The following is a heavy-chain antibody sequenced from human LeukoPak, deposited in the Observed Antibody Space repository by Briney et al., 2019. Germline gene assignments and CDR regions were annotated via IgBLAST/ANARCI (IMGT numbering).Heavy chain of an antibody. Sequence: SETLSLTCTVSGGSISSYYWSWLRQPPGKGLEWIGYIYYSGSTNYNPSLKSRVTISVDTSKNQFSLKLSSVTAADTAVYYCARSRVSRSYYFDYWGQGTLVTVSS. CDR3: ARSRVSRSYYFDY. V-gene: IGHV4-59*01. CDR1: GGSISSYY. CDR2: IYYSGST. D-gene: IGHD2-2*01. J-gene: IGHJ4*02.